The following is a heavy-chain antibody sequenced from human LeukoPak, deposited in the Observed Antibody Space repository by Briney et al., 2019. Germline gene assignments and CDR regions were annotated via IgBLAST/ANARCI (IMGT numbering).Heavy chain of an antibody. CDR3: ASLTWYTFDL. V-gene: IGHV4-34*01. Sequence: SETLSLTCAVYGGSFSSYSWSWMRQPPGKGLEWIGEINHSGSTNYNPSLKSRVTISVDTSKNQFSLKLSSVTAADTAVYYCASLTWYTFDLWGQGTMVTVSS. D-gene: IGHD1-14*01. CDR1: GGSFSSYS. J-gene: IGHJ3*01. CDR2: INHSGST.